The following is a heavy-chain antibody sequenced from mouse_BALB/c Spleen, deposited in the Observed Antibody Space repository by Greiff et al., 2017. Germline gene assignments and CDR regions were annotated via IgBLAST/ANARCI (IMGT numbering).Heavy chain of an antibody. D-gene: IGHD4-1*01. CDR3: ARTNWDDWYFDV. CDR1: GFTFSSYA. V-gene: IGHV5-9-4*01. Sequence: EVKLVESGGGLVKPGGSLKLSCAASGFTFSSYAMSWVRQSPEKRLEWVAEISSGGSYTYYPDTVTGRFTISRDNAKNTLYLEMSSLRSEDTAMYYCARTNWDDWYFDVWGAGTTVTVSS. CDR2: ISSGGSYT. J-gene: IGHJ1*01.